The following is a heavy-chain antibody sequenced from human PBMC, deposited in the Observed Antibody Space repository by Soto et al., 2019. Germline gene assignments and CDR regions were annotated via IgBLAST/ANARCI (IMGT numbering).Heavy chain of an antibody. D-gene: IGHD3-16*01. CDR3: ARGGGQTYYYYPMDV. Sequence: VQLVQSGAEVKKPGASVKVSCKAFGYTFTYHYIHWVRQAPGQGLEWMGYINPNSGGARFDKRVQDRVAMTRDTAFNTTYVELSRLTSDDTAIYYCARGGGQTYYYYPMDVWGQGTTVTVSS. CDR2: INPNSGGA. V-gene: IGHV1-2*02. J-gene: IGHJ6*02. CDR1: GYTFTYHY.